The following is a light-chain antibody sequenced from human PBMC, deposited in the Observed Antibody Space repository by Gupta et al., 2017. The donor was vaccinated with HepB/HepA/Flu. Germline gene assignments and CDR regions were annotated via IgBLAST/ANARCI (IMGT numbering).Light chain of an antibody. CDR2: DVS. CDR3: SSYTSGTTYV. Sequence: QSALTQPASVSGSPGQSITISCPGTSSDVGGYNYVSWYQQNPGKAPKLMIYDVSNRPSGVSNRFSGSKSGNTASLTISGLQAEDEADYYCSSYTSGTTYVFGTGTKVTVL. CDR1: SSDVGGYNY. J-gene: IGLJ1*01. V-gene: IGLV2-14*01.